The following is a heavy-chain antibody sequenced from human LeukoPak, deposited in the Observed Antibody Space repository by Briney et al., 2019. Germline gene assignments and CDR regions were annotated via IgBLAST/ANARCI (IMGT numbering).Heavy chain of an antibody. D-gene: IGHD2-8*01. CDR3: ARDRDIYCTNGVCYNWFFDL. V-gene: IGHV4-59*01. CDR2: ISSSGST. J-gene: IGHJ2*01. Sequence: PSETLSLTCTVSGGSINNYYWSWIRQPPGKGLEWIGYISSSGSTNYNPSLKSRVTISVDTSKNQFSLRLISVTAADTAVYYCARDRDIYCTNGVCYNWFFDLRGRGTLVTVSS. CDR1: GGSINNYY.